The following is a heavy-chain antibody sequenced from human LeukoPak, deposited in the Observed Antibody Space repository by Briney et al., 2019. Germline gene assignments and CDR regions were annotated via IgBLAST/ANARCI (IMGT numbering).Heavy chain of an antibody. Sequence: GASVKVSCKASGYTFTGYYMHRVRQAPGQGLEWMGWINPNSGGTNYAQRFQGREAMHRDTSISTAYMELSRLRSDDTAVYYCARDMDCSSTSCLEYYYYYYMDVWGKGTTVTVSS. V-gene: IGHV1-2*02. CDR3: ARDMDCSSTSCLEYYYYYYMDV. D-gene: IGHD2-2*01. J-gene: IGHJ6*03. CDR2: INPNSGGT. CDR1: GYTFTGYY.